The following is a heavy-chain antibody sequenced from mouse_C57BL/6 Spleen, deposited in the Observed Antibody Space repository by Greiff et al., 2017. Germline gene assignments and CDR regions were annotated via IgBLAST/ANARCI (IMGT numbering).Heavy chain of an antibody. CDR1: GYSFTGYY. V-gene: IGHV1-42*01. D-gene: IGHD2-4*01. J-gene: IGHJ3*01. CDR3: ERSGGTYDYDGAWLAY. Sequence: EVQLQQSGPELVKPGASVKISCKASGYSFTGYYMNWVKQSPEKSLEWIGEINPSTGGTTYNQKFKAKATLTVDKSSSTAYMQLKSLTSEDSAVYYGERSGGTYDYDGAWLAYWGQGTLVTVSA. CDR2: INPSTGGT.